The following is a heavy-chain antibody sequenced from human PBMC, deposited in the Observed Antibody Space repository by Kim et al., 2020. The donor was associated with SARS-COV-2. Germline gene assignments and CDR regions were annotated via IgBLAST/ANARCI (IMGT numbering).Heavy chain of an antibody. V-gene: IGHV3-64*01. CDR1: GFTFGSYA. CDR2: ISSNGGST. Sequence: GGSLRLSCAASGFTFGSYAMHWVRQAPGKGLEYVSAISSNGGSTYYANSVKGRFTISRDNSKNTLYLQMGSLRAEDMAVYYCARGDPGYYYGSGSYYFDYWGQGTLVTVSS. J-gene: IGHJ4*02. CDR3: ARGDPGYYYGSGSYYFDY. D-gene: IGHD3-10*01.